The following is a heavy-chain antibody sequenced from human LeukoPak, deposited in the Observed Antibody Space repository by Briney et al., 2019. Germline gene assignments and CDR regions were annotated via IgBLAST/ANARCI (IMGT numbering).Heavy chain of an antibody. CDR2: ISYDGSNK. V-gene: IGHV3-30*04. J-gene: IGHJ6*04. CDR1: GFTFRSYA. D-gene: IGHD6-19*01. Sequence: GGSLRLSCAASGFTFRSYAMHWVRQAPGKGLEWVAVISYDGSNKYYADSVKGRFTISRDNSKNTLYLQMNSLRAEDTAVYYCARAMGAVAGTGKDYYYGMDVWGKGTTVTVSS. CDR3: ARAMGAVAGTGKDYYYGMDV.